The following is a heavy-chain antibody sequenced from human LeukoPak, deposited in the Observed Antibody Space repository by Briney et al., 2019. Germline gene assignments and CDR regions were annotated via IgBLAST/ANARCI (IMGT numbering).Heavy chain of an antibody. CDR2: ISGSGGST. V-gene: IGHV3-23*01. Sequence: PGGSLRLSCAASGFTFSSHAMSWVRQAPGKGLEWVSAISGSGGSTYYADSVKGRFTISRDNSKNTLYLQMNGLRAEDTAVYYCAKDLSGSLVGATIDYWGQGTLVTVSS. CDR3: AKDLSGSLVGATIDY. CDR1: GFTFSSHA. D-gene: IGHD1-26*01. J-gene: IGHJ4*02.